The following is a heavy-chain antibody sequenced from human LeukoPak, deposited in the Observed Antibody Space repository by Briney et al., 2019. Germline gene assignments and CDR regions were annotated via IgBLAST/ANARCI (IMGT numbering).Heavy chain of an antibody. CDR2: IYYSGST. CDR1: GGSISSGSYY. D-gene: IGHD2-2*01. Sequence: SQTLSLTCTVSGGSISSGSYYWGWIRQPPVKGLEWIGSIYYSGSTYYNPSLKSRVTISADTSKNQFSLKLSSVTAADTAVYYCVRDRGADCSTISCYEYWGQGTLVTVSS. J-gene: IGHJ4*02. V-gene: IGHV4-39*07. CDR3: VRDRGADCSTISCYEY.